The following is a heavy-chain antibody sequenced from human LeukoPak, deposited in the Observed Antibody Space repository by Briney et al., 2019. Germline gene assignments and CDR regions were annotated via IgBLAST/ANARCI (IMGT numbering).Heavy chain of an antibody. D-gene: IGHD2-2*01. CDR1: GFTFTSYG. Sequence: GGSLRLSCAASGFTFTSYGISWVRQAPGQGLEWMGWISAYNGNTNYAQKLQGRVTMTTDTSTSTAYMELRSLRSDDTAVYYCARVDHCSSTSCYIYYYYGMDVWGQGTTVTVSS. V-gene: IGHV1-18*01. J-gene: IGHJ6*02. CDR3: ARVDHCSSTSCYIYYYYGMDV. CDR2: ISAYNGNT.